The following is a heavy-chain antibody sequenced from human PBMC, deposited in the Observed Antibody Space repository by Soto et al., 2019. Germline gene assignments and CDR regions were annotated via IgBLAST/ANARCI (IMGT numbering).Heavy chain of an antibody. CDR1: GFTFSSYS. Sequence: LRLSFAASGFTFSSYSMNWVRQAPGKGLEWVSSISSSSSYIYYADSVKGRFTISRDNAKNSLYLQMNSLRAEDTAVYYCAREILWSGSYGMDVWGQGTTVTVSS. CDR3: AREILWSGSYGMDV. V-gene: IGHV3-21*01. CDR2: ISSSSSYI. D-gene: IGHD3-3*01. J-gene: IGHJ6*02.